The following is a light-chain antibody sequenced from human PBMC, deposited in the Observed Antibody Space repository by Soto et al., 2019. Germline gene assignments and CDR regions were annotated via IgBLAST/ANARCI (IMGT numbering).Light chain of an antibody. CDR3: QQFNNYPHGDT. Sequence: DIQMTQSPSTLSASVGDRFTITCLSIQRIGTWLAWYQQKPGKAPKVLIYHASTLESGVPSRFSGSGSGTDFTLTISSLQPEDFATYYCQQFNNYPHGDTFGQGTRLEIK. V-gene: IGKV1-5*01. CDR2: HAS. CDR1: QRIGTW. J-gene: IGKJ5*01.